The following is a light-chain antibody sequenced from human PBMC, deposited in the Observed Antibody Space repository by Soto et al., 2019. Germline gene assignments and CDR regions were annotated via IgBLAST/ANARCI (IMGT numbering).Light chain of an antibody. CDR1: SSNIGAGYD. Sequence: QSVLTQPPSVSGARGQRVTISCSGSSSNIGAGYDVNWYRQLPGTAPKLLIYGNSDRPSGVPDRFSGSKSGTSASLAITGLQAEDEADYFCQSYDRSLRTYVFGTGTKVTVL. V-gene: IGLV1-40*01. J-gene: IGLJ1*01. CDR3: QSYDRSLRTYV. CDR2: GNS.